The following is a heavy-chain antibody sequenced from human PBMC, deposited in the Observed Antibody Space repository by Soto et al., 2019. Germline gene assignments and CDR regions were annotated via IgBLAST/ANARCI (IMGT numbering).Heavy chain of an antibody. J-gene: IGHJ4*02. Sequence: PGGSLRLSCAASGFTFSYYYMIWIRQAPGKGLEWVSYISSSGSTIYYADSVKGRFTISRDNAKNSLYLQMNSLRAEDTAVYYCARDPRVDFWIHSSPDYWGQGPRATVSS. CDR2: ISSSGSTI. V-gene: IGHV3-11*01. CDR3: ARDPRVDFWIHSSPDY. CDR1: GFTFSYYY. D-gene: IGHD3-3*01.